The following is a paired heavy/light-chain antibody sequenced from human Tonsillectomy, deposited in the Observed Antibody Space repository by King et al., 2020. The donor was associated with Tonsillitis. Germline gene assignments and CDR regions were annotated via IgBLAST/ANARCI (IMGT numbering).Heavy chain of an antibody. CDR1: EYTFTGYY. CDR2: INPNSGGT. CDR3: AREDRYYGSGSYYDY. D-gene: IGHD3-10*01. J-gene: IGHJ4*02. Sequence: QVQLVQSGAEVKKPGASVKVSCKASEYTFTGYYMHWVRQAPGQGLEWMGWINPNSGGTNYAQKFQGRVTLTRDTSISTVYMEVSSLKPDDTAVFYCAREDRYYGSGSYYDYWGQGTLVTVSS. V-gene: IGHV1-2*02.
Light chain of an antibody. Sequence: QSALTQPASVSGSPGQSITISCTGTSSDVGSYNLVSWYQQHPGKAPKLMIYEDTKRPSGVSNRFSGSKSGNTASLTISGLQAEDEADYYCCSYAGSSTRVFGTGTKVTVL. CDR3: CSYAGSSTRV. V-gene: IGLV2-23*01. J-gene: IGLJ1*01. CDR1: SSDVGSYNL. CDR2: EDT.